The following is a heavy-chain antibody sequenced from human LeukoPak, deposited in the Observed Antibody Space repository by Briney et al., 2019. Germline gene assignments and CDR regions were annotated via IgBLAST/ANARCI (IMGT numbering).Heavy chain of an antibody. CDR3: VRSITMFQH. D-gene: IGHD3-10*01. Sequence: GSLRLSCAASGFTFSSYEMNWVRQAPGQGLEWVSGISRNGGSTGYADSVKGRFTISRDNVKNYVLLQMNSLRAEDTALYYCVRSITMFQHWGQGTLVTVSS. J-gene: IGHJ1*01. CDR1: GFTFSSYE. CDR2: ISRNGGST. V-gene: IGHV3-20*04.